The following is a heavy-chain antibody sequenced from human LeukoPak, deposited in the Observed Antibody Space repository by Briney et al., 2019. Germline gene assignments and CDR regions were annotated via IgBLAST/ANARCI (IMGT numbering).Heavy chain of an antibody. CDR3: ARGDYDFWSGNWRFDT. J-gene: IGHJ4*02. D-gene: IGHD3-3*01. V-gene: IGHV4-30-2*01. CDR1: GGSISSGGYY. CDR2: IYHSGST. Sequence: SETLSLTCTVSGGSISSGGYYWSWIRQPPGKGLEWIGYIYHSGSTYYNPSLKSRVTISVDRSKNQFSLKLSSVTAADTAVYYCARGDYDFWSGNWRFDTWGQGTLVTVSS.